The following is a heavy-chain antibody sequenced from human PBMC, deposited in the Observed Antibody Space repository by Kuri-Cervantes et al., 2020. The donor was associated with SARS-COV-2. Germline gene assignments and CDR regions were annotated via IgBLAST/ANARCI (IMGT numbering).Heavy chain of an antibody. CDR2: ISGSGGST. D-gene: IGHD4-23*01. Sequence: GESLKISCAASGFTFSSYAMSWVRQAPGKGLEWVSAISGSGGSTYYADSVTGRFTISRDNSKNTLYLQMNSLRAEDTAVYYCAKDKGCNSNFDYWGQGTLVTVSS. CDR1: GFTFSSYA. V-gene: IGHV3-23*01. CDR3: AKDKGCNSNFDY. J-gene: IGHJ4*02.